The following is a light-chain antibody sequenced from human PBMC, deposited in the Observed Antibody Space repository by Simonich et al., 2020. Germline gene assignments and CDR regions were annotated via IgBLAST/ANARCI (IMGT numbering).Light chain of an antibody. J-gene: IGKJ1*01. CDR1: QSLLHSNGYNY. Sequence: DIVMTQSPLSLPVTPGEPASISCRSSQSLLHSNGYNYLDWYLQKPGQSPQLLIYLGSNRDSGVPDRFSGSGSGTDFTLKISRVEAEDVGVYYRMQALQTPWTFGQGTKVEIK. CDR2: LGS. CDR3: MQALQTPWT. V-gene: IGKV2-28*01.